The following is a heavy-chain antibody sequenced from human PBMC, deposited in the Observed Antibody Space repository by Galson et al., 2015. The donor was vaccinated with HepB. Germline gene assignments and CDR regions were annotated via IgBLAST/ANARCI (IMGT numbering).Heavy chain of an antibody. CDR3: ARTFYFDY. Sequence: LRLSCAASGFNVSAYAMHWVRQTPGKGLEWVAVVSSDENNIYYADSVRGRFTISRDNSRDTLYLQMNSLRAEDTAVYYCARTFYFDYWGQGTLVTVSS. J-gene: IGHJ4*02. CDR1: GFNVSAYA. CDR2: VSSDENNI. V-gene: IGHV3-30*04.